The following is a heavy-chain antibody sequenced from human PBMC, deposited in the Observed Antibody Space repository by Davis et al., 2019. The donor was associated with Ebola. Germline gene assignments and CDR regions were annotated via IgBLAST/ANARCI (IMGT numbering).Heavy chain of an antibody. CDR3: AREEQGVAVAGTIDY. CDR1: QFTFNNYA. CDR2: ISSSSVYT. D-gene: IGHD6-19*01. Sequence: GESLKISCAGSQFTFNNYAMNWVRQAPGKGLEWVSSISSSSVYTYYADSVRGRFTISRDNPKNSLYLQINSLRAEDTAVYYCAREEQGVAVAGTIDYWGQGTLVTVSS. J-gene: IGHJ4*02. V-gene: IGHV3-21*01.